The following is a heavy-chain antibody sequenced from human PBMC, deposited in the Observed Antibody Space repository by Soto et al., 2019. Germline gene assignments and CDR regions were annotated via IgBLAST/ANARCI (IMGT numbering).Heavy chain of an antibody. CDR2: VNHSGST. V-gene: IGHV4-34*01. CDR3: ARGGRSGIY. CDR1: GGSFSGYY. Sequence: SETLSLTCAVYGGSFSGYYWIWIRQPPGKGLEWIGEVNHSGSTNNNPSLKSRVTISVDTSKNQFSLKLSSVTAADTAVYYRARGGRSGIYWGQGTLVTVSS. J-gene: IGHJ4*02. D-gene: IGHD6-19*01.